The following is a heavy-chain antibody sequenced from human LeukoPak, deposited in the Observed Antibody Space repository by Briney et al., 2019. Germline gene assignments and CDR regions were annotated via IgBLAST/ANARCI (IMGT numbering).Heavy chain of an antibody. CDR1: GFTFTSYA. CDR3: AKGWFDP. CDR2: ISGSGGRT. Sequence: GGPLRLSCAASGFTFTSYAMSWVRQAPGKGLEWVSGISGSGGRTDYADSVKGRFTISRDNSKNTLYLQMNSLRAEDTAVYYCAKGWFDPWGRETLVTVSS. V-gene: IGHV3-23*01. J-gene: IGHJ5*02.